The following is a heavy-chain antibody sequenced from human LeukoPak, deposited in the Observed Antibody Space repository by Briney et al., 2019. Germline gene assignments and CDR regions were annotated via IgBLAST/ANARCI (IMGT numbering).Heavy chain of an antibody. J-gene: IGHJ4*02. CDR2: IIPIFGTA. D-gene: IGHD6-19*01. Sequence: SVKVSCKASGGTFSSYAISWVRQAPGQGLEWMGGIIPIFGTANYAQKFQGRVTITADKSTSTAYMELSSLRSEDTAVYYCARHLSSGWLFDYWGQATLVTVSS. V-gene: IGHV1-69*06. CDR3: ARHLSSGWLFDY. CDR1: GGTFSSYA.